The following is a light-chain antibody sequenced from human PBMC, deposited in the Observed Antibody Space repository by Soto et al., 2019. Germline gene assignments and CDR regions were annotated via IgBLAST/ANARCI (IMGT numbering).Light chain of an antibody. CDR1: QSVSSN. J-gene: IGKJ1*01. Sequence: EIVMTQPPATLSVSPGERATLSCRASQSVSSNLAWYQRKPGQAPRLLIYGASTRATGIPARFSGSGSGTEFTLTISSLQSEDSAVYYCQQYHSWPAFGQGTKVDIK. CDR2: GAS. CDR3: QQYHSWPA. V-gene: IGKV3-15*01.